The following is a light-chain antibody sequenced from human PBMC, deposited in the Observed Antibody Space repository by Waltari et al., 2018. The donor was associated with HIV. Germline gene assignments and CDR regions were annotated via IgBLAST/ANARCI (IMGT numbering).Light chain of an antibody. CDR2: KAY. V-gene: IGKV1-5*03. CDR3: QQYYLYPIT. CDR1: QSISSW. Sequence: DIQMTQSPSTLSASVGDRVTITCRASQSISSWLAWYQQKPGKAPNLLIYKAYSLESGVPTRFSGSGSETEFTLTISSLQAHDFATYYCQQYYLYPITFGHGTRLEIK. J-gene: IGKJ5*01.